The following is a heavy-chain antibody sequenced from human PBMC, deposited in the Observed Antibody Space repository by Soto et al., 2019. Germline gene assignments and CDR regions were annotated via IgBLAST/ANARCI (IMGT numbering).Heavy chain of an antibody. CDR3: ARDIYSYGHEGVPGMDV. CDR2: IWYDGSNK. J-gene: IGHJ6*02. Sequence: GGSLRLSCAASGFTFSSYGMHWVRQAPGKGLEWVAVIWYDGSNKYYADSVKGRFTNSRDNSKNTLYLQMNSLRAEDTAVYYCARDIYSYGHEGVPGMDVWGQGTTVTVSS. D-gene: IGHD5-18*01. V-gene: IGHV3-33*01. CDR1: GFTFSSYG.